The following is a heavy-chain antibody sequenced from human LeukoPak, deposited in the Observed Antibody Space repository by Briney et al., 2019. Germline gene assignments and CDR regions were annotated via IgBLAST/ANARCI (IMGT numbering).Heavy chain of an antibody. J-gene: IGHJ4*02. V-gene: IGHV1-2*02. CDR2: INPKSGGT. Sequence: GASVKVSCKASGYSFTDYFMHWVRQAPGQGLEWMGWINPKSGGTKYAEKFQGRVTMTRDTSINTAYLELSRLRSDDTAVYYCARVVGSRWVFFHYFDYWDQGTLVTVSS. CDR1: GYSFTDYF. CDR3: ARVVGSRWVFFHYFDY. D-gene: IGHD6-19*01.